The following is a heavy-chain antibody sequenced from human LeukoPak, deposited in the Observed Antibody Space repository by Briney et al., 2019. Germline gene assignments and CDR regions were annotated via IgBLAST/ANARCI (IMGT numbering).Heavy chain of an antibody. J-gene: IGHJ4*02. Sequence: GGSLRLSCAASGFTFSSYSMNWVRQAPGKGLEWVSYISSSSTIYYADSVKGRFTISRDNAKNSLYLQMNSLRAEDTAVYYCARDRLASDGDYWGQGTLVTVSS. V-gene: IGHV3-48*04. CDR3: ARDRLASDGDY. CDR2: ISSSSTI. CDR1: GFTFSSYS. D-gene: IGHD6-19*01.